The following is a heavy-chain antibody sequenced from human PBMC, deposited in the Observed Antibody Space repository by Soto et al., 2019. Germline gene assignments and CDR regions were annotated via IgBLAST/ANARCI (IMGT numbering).Heavy chain of an antibody. V-gene: IGHV3-9*01. J-gene: IGHJ4*02. CDR1: GFTFDDNA. Sequence: PGGSLRLSCAVSGFTFDDNAMHWVRQAPEKGLEWVSGINWKSDIGYADSVKGRFTISRDNAENSLYLQMNSLRAEDTALYYCARTRGYSDYDLDYWGQGTLVTVSS. D-gene: IGHD5-12*01. CDR3: ARTRGYSDYDLDY. CDR2: INWKSDI.